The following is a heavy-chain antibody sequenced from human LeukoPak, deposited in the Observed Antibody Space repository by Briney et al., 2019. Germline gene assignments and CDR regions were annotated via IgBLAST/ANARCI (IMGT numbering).Heavy chain of an antibody. CDR2: FDPEDGET. V-gene: IGHV1-24*01. D-gene: IGHD2/OR15-2a*01. CDR3: ATAPQRSTTAAHYYYYYYMDV. J-gene: IGHJ6*03. Sequence: ASVKVSCKVSGYTLTELSMHWVRQAPGKGLEWMGGFDPEDGETIYAQKFQGRVTMTEDTSTDTAYMELSSLRSEDTAVYYCATAPQRSTTAAHYYYYYYMDVWGKGTTVTVSS. CDR1: GYTLTELS.